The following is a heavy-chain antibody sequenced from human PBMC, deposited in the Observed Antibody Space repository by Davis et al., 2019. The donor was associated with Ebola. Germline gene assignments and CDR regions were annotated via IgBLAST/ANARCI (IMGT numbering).Heavy chain of an antibody. Sequence: PSETLSLTCSVSGVSLNTYYWSWLRQPAGKELEWIGRTDITGDTNYNPSLKSRVTLSTDTSRNQFSLNLRSVTAADTAVYFCAREFTDIGYPYFFDRWGQGTLVTVSS. CDR3: AREFTDIGYPYFFDR. D-gene: IGHD5-12*01. J-gene: IGHJ4*02. CDR2: TDITGDT. V-gene: IGHV4-4*07. CDR1: GVSLNTYY.